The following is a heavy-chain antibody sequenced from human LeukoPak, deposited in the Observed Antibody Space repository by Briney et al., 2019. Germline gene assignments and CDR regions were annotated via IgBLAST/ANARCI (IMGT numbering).Heavy chain of an antibody. CDR3: ARDPSSSSWFFDY. CDR1: GGSISSGTYY. CDR2: IYTSGST. J-gene: IGHJ4*02. Sequence: SQTLSLTCTVSGGSISSGTYYWNWIRQPAGKGLEWIGRIYTSGSTNYNPSLKSRVTISVDTSKNQFSLKLTSVTAADTAVYYCARDPSSSSWFFDYWGPGTLVTVSS. D-gene: IGHD6-13*01. V-gene: IGHV4-61*02.